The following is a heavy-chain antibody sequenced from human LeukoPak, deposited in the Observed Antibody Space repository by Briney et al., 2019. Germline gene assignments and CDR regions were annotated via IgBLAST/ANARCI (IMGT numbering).Heavy chain of an antibody. D-gene: IGHD6-13*01. J-gene: IGHJ4*02. CDR3: ARRESSSWPFDY. CDR2: IYYSGST. Sequence: PSETLSLTCTVSGGSVSSSSYYWGWIRQPPGKGLEWIGSIYYSGSTYYNPSLKSRVTISVDTPKNQFSLKLSSVTAADTAVYYCARRESSSWPFDYWGQGTLVTVSS. CDR1: GGSVSSSSYY. V-gene: IGHV4-39*01.